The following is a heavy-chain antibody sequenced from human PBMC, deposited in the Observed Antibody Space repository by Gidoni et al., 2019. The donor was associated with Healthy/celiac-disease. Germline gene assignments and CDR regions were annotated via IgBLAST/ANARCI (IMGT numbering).Heavy chain of an antibody. CDR1: GGSISSCGYY. Sequence: QVQLQESGPGLVKPSQTLSLTCTVSGGSISSCGYYWSWIRQHPGKGLEWIGYIYYSGSTYYNPSLKSRVTISVDTSKNQFSLKLSSVTAADTAVYYCARDVRRDGYNTGFDYWGQGTLVTVSS. CDR3: ARDVRRDGYNTGFDY. J-gene: IGHJ4*02. D-gene: IGHD5-12*01. V-gene: IGHV4-31*03. CDR2: IYYSGST.